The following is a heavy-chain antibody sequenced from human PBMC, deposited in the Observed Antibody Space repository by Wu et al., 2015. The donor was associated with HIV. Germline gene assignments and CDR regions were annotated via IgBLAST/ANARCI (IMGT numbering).Heavy chain of an antibody. J-gene: IGHJ4*02. CDR1: GYTFTDYY. CDR2: INPNSGGT. Sequence: QVQLVQSGAEVKKPGASVKVSCKASGYTFTDYYMHWVRQAPGQGLEWMGWINPNSGGTNYVQKFQGRVTMTRDTSISTAYMELSRLSSDDTAVYYCARDYYDSSGYYGGGWGQGTLVTVSS. V-gene: IGHV1-2*02. D-gene: IGHD3-22*01. CDR3: ARDYYDSSGYYGGG.